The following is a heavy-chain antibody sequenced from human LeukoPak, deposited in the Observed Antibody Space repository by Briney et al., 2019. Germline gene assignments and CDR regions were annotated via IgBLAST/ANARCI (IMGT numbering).Heavy chain of an antibody. D-gene: IGHD5-24*01. V-gene: IGHV1-46*01. J-gene: IGHJ3*02. CDR3: ARIRDGHNDAYDI. CDR1: GYTFTNYY. Sequence: ASVKVSCKASGYTFTNYYIHWVRQAPGQGLEWMGLINPGGDNTDYAQNFQGRVTMTRDPSTSPVYLGLSSLRSEHTALYYCARIRDGHNDAYDIWGQGTMVTVSS. CDR2: INPGGDNT.